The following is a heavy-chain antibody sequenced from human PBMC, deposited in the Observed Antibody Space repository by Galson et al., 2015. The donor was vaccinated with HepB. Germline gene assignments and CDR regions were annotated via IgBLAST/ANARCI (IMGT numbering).Heavy chain of an antibody. CDR2: ISSSSSYT. CDR1: GFTFSDYY. J-gene: IGHJ4*02. V-gene: IGHV3-11*06. CDR3: AGPGGYGDPAPWGAAW. D-gene: IGHD4-17*01. Sequence: SLRLSCAASGFTFSDYYMSWIRQAPGKGLEWVSYISSSSSYTNYADSVKGRFTISRDNAKNSLYLQMNSLRAEDTAVYYCAGPGGYGDPAPWGAAWWGQGTLVTVSS.